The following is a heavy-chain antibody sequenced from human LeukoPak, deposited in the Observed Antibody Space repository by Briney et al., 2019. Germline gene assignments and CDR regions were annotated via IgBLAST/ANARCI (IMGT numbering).Heavy chain of an antibody. Sequence: PGGSLRLSCAASGFTFSSYWMSWVRQAPGKGLEWVANIKQDGSEKHYVDSVRGRFTISRDNAENSLYLQMNSLRAEDTAIYYCAREIVGTIKSYFDYWGQGTLVTASS. CDR3: AREIVGTIKSYFDY. V-gene: IGHV3-7*01. J-gene: IGHJ4*02. CDR2: IKQDGSEK. CDR1: GFTFSSYW. D-gene: IGHD1-26*01.